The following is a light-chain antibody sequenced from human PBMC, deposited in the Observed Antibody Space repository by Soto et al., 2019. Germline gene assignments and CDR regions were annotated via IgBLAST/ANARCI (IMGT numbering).Light chain of an antibody. CDR2: KVS. J-gene: IGKJ1*01. V-gene: IGKV2-30*01. Sequence: DVVMTQSPLSLPVTLGQPASISCRSSQSLVYSDGNTYLNWFQQRPGQSPRRLIYKVSNRDSGVPDRFSGSGSGTDFTLEISRVEAEDVGLYYCMQSTHWPRTFGQGTNVEIK. CDR3: MQSTHWPRT. CDR1: QSLVYSDGNTY.